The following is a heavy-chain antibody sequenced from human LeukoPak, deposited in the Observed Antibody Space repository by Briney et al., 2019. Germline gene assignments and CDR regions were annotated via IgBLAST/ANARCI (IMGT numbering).Heavy chain of an antibody. Sequence: PSETLSLTCTVSGGSISNYYWSWIRQPPGKGLEWIGYIYYSGSTNYNPSLKSRVTISVDTSKNQSSLKLTSVTAADTAVYYCARHEKSSGWYYDYWGQGTLVTVSS. V-gene: IGHV4-59*08. J-gene: IGHJ4*02. D-gene: IGHD6-19*01. CDR3: ARHEKSSGWYYDY. CDR1: GGSISNYY. CDR2: IYYSGST.